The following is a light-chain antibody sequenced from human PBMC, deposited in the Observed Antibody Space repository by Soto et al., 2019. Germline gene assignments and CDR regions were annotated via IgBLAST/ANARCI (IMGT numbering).Light chain of an antibody. V-gene: IGKV1-27*01. J-gene: IGKJ1*01. CDR2: GAS. CDR3: QKYNSAPWT. Sequence: DIQMTQSPSSLSASVGDRVTITCRASQGISTYLAWYQQKPGKVPYLLIYGASTLQSGVPSRFSGSGSGTDFSLTISSLQPEDVATYYCQKYNSAPWTFGQG. CDR1: QGISTY.